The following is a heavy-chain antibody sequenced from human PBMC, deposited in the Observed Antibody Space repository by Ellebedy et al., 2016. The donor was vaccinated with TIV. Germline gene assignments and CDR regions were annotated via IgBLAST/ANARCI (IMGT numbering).Heavy chain of an antibody. CDR1: GGTFSSYA. Sequence: SVKVSCXASGGTFSSYAISWVRQAPGQGLEWMGGIIPIFGTANYAQKFQGRVTITADESTSTAYMELSSLRSEDAAVYYCARAPPDRNDCTNGVCYSDWGQGTLVTVSS. CDR3: ARAPPDRNDCTNGVCYSD. V-gene: IGHV1-69*13. CDR2: IIPIFGTA. D-gene: IGHD2-8*01. J-gene: IGHJ4*02.